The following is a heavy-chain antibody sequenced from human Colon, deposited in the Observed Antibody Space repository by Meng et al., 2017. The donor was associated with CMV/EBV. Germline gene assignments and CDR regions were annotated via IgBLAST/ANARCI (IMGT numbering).Heavy chain of an antibody. V-gene: IGHV3-74*01. Sequence: FTFGSYWMHWVREAPGKGLVWVSRINSDGSSTSYTDSVKGRFTISRDNAKNTLYLQMNSLRAEDTAVYYCARVSRIGVSSSWSEEFDPWGQGTLVTVSS. CDR2: INSDGSST. J-gene: IGHJ5*02. CDR3: ARVSRIGVSSSWSEEFDP. CDR1: FTFGSYW. D-gene: IGHD6-13*01.